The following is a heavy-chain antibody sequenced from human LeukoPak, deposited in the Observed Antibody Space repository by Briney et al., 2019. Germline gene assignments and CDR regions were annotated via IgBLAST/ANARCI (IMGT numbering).Heavy chain of an antibody. CDR2: IIPIFGAA. V-gene: IGHV1-69*05. D-gene: IGHD6-13*01. CDR1: GGTFSSYA. Sequence: SVKVSCKASGGTFSSYAISWVRQAPGQGLEWVGGIIPIFGAANPAQKFQGRVAITTDESTSTVYMELSSLRSEDTAVYYCARDNPIYSNSPYYFDYWGQGTLVTVSS. J-gene: IGHJ4*02. CDR3: ARDNPIYSNSPYYFDY.